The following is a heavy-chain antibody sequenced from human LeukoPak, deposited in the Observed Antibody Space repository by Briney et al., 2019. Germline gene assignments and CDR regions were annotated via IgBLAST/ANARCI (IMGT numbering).Heavy chain of an antibody. J-gene: IGHJ5*01. CDR3: AKPISGGLAVTADWFDP. CDR2: INANSGTR. Sequence: GGSLRLSCEASGFAFSFFAISWLRQPPGKGLEWVSTINANSGTRSYAASVRGRFTISRDNSKNTVYLQLNTLRAEDTAVYYCAKPISGGLAVTADWFDPWGQGTLVVVSS. D-gene: IGHD6-19*01. V-gene: IGHV3-23*01. CDR1: GFAFSFFA.